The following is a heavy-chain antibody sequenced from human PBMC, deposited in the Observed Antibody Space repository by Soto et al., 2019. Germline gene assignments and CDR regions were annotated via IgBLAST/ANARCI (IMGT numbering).Heavy chain of an antibody. D-gene: IGHD5-18*01. J-gene: IGHJ6*02. CDR1: GGTFSSYA. V-gene: IGHV1-69*13. Sequence: SVKVSCKASGGTFSSYAISWVRQAPGQGLEWMGGIIPIFGTANYAQKFQGRVTITADESTSTAYMELSSLGSEDTAVCYCARSAGYSYGYVGYYGMDVWGQGTTVTVSS. CDR2: IIPIFGTA. CDR3: ARSAGYSYGYVGYYGMDV.